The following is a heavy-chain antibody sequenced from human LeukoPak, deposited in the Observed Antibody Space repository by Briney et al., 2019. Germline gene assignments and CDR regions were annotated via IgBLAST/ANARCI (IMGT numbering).Heavy chain of an antibody. CDR1: GFTFSGSA. J-gene: IGHJ4*02. V-gene: IGHV3-73*01. CDR2: IRSKANSYAT. D-gene: IGHD3-9*01. Sequence: GGSLRLSCAASGFTFSGSAMHWVRQASGKGLEWVGRIRSKANSYATAYSASVKVRFTSATDDSKNTAYLKMNSLNTEETAVYYCPSLYAILTGYYNVAPRSDYWGQGNLVTVSS. CDR3: PSLYAILTGYYNVAPRSDY.